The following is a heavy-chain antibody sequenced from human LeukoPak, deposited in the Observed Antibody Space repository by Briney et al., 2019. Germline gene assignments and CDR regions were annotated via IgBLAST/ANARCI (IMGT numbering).Heavy chain of an antibody. CDR3: ATHRHYYDSSAFHY. J-gene: IGHJ4*02. V-gene: IGHV1-24*01. CDR1: GYTLTELS. D-gene: IGHD3-22*01. CDR2: FDPEEGET. Sequence: ASVKVSCKVSGYTLTELSMHWVRQAPGKGLEWMGGFDPEEGETIYAQKFQGRVTMTEDTSTDTAYMELSSLRSEDTAIYYCATHRHYYDSSAFHYWGQGTLVTVSS.